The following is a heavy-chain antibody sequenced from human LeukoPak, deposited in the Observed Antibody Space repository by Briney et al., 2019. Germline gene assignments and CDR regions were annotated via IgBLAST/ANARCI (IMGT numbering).Heavy chain of an antibody. J-gene: IGHJ3*02. V-gene: IGHV3-21*01. D-gene: IGHD2-8*01. CDR2: ISSSSSYI. Sequence: GGSLRLSCAASGFTFSSYSMNLVRQAPGKGLEWVSSISSSSSYIYYADSVKGRFTISRDNAKNSLYLQMNSLRAEDTAVYYCARVTVYAIFDAFDIWGQGTMVTVSS. CDR3: ARVTVYAIFDAFDI. CDR1: GFTFSSYS.